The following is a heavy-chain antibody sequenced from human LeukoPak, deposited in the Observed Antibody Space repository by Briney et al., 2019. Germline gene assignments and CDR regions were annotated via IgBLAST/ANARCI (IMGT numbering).Heavy chain of an antibody. CDR1: GFTFSDFY. Sequence: PGGSQRLSCAASGFTFSDFYMSWIRQAPGKGLEWVSYISSSGSTIYYADSVKGRFTISRDNAKNSLYLQMNSLRAEDTAVYYCARRRYNWNAIDYWGQGTLVTVSS. CDR2: ISSSGSTI. D-gene: IGHD1-20*01. J-gene: IGHJ4*02. CDR3: ARRRYNWNAIDY. V-gene: IGHV3-11*01.